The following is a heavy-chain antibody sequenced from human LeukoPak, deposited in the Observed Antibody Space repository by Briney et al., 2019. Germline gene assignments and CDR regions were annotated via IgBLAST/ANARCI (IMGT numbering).Heavy chain of an antibody. CDR3: ATVFLQLGPAADAFDI. D-gene: IGHD7-27*01. V-gene: IGHV1-24*01. CDR2: FDPEDGET. CDR1: GYTLTELP. Sequence: ASVKVSCKVSGYTLTELPMHWVRQAPGKGLEWMGGFDPEDGETIYAQKFQGRVTMTEDTSTDTAYMELSSLRSEDTAVYYCATVFLQLGPAADAFDIWGQGTMVTVSS. J-gene: IGHJ3*02.